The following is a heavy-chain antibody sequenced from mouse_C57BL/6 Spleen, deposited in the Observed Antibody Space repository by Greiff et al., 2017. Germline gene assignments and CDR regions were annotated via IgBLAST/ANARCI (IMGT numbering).Heavy chain of an antibody. J-gene: IGHJ4*01. CDR3: ARRAHYFAMDV. Sequence: QVQLQQPGAELVKPGASVKLSCKASGYTFTSYWMQWVKQRPGQGLEWIGEIDPSDSYTNYNQKFKGKATLTVDTSSSTAYMQLSSLTSEDSAVYYCARRAHYFAMDVWGQGTSGTVAS. CDR1: GYTFTSYW. CDR2: IDPSDSYT. V-gene: IGHV1-50*01.